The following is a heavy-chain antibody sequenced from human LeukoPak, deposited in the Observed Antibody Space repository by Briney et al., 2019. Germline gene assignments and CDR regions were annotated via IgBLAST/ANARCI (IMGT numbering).Heavy chain of an antibody. J-gene: IGHJ4*02. Sequence: GGSLRLSCAASGFTFSSYAMSWVRQAPGKGLEWVSAISGTSDSTYYVDSVQGRFTISRDNSKNTLFLEMNSLRAEDTAVYYCAKSSRIGVGAIAPADYWGQATLVTVSS. CDR3: AKSSRIGVGAIAPADY. V-gene: IGHV3-23*01. CDR2: ISGTSDST. D-gene: IGHD1-26*01. CDR1: GFTFSSYA.